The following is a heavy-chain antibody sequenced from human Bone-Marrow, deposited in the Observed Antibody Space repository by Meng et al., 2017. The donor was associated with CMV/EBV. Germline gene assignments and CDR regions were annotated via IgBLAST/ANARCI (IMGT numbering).Heavy chain of an antibody. J-gene: IGHJ4*02. CDR3: ARGRFRHTY. D-gene: IGHD3-3*01. CDR1: GYSISSGYY. Sequence: SETLSLTCTVSGYSISSGYYWGWIRQPPGKGLEWIGSIYHSGSTYYNPSLKSRVTISVDKSKNQFSLKLSSVTAADTAVYYCARGRFRHTYWGQGTLVTVSS. CDR2: IYHSGST. V-gene: IGHV4-38-2*02.